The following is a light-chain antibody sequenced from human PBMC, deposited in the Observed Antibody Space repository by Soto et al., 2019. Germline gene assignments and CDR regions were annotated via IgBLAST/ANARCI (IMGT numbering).Light chain of an antibody. V-gene: IGKV1-5*03. CDR2: KTS. Sequence: DIQMTQSPSTLSASVGDRVIITCRASQSISSSLAWYQQKPGRAPKLLVYKTSFLQTGAPSRFSGSGSGAEYTLTISNLQPADFATYYCQQYNSHPYTFGQGTKLEI. J-gene: IGKJ2*01. CDR3: QQYNSHPYT. CDR1: QSISSS.